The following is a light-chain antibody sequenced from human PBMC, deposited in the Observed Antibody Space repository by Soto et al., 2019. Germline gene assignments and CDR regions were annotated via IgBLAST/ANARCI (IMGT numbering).Light chain of an antibody. V-gene: IGKV1-39*01. CDR3: QQSYSAPLT. J-gene: IGKJ4*01. CDR1: QSIVNY. Sequence: DIRMTQSPSSLSASVGDRVTITCRASQSIVNYLNWYQHKPGKAPHLLIYAASRLQGGVPSRFSGSGSGTGFTLTISSLQPEDFATYYCQQSYSAPLTFGGGTKVEIK. CDR2: AAS.